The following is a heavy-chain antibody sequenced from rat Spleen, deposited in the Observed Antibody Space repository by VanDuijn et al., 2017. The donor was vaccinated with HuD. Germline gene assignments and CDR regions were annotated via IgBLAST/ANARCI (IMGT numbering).Heavy chain of an antibody. CDR2: ISPSGGTT. V-gene: IGHV5-25*01. Sequence: EVQLVESGGGLVQPGRSLKLSCAASGFIFSDSYMAWVRQAPKKGLEWVASISPSGGTTYYRDSVKGRFTVSRDNAKDILYLQMDSLRSEDTATYYCARDVTTLDYWGQGVMVTVSS. CDR1: GFIFSDSY. J-gene: IGHJ2*01. CDR3: ARDVTTLDY.